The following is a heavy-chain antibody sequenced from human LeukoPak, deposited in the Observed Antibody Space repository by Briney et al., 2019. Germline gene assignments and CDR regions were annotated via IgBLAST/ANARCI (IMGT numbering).Heavy chain of an antibody. J-gene: IGHJ4*02. V-gene: IGHV4-34*01. D-gene: IGHD3-3*01. CDR2: INHSGST. CDR1: GGSFSGYY. CDR3: AREKALWSGYYTWFDY. Sequence: SETLSLTCAVYGGSFSGYYWSWIRQPPGKGLEWIGEINHSGSTNYNPSLKSRVTISVDTSKNQFSLKLSSVTAADTAVYYCAREKALWSGYYTWFDYWGQGTLVTVSS.